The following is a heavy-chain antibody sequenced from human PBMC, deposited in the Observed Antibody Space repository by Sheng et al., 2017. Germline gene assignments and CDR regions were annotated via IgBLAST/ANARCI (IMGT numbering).Heavy chain of an antibody. CDR2: ISPSGGST. J-gene: IGHJ4*02. Sequence: EVQLLESGGGLVQPGGSLRLSCAASGFTFTNYAMTWVRQAPGKGLEWVSSISPSGGSTYYAGSVRGRFTISRDNSKNTLHLQMNSLRAEDTAVYYCASPNRGDYWGQGTLVTVSS. CDR3: ASPNRGDY. V-gene: IGHV3-23*01. CDR1: GFTFTNYA.